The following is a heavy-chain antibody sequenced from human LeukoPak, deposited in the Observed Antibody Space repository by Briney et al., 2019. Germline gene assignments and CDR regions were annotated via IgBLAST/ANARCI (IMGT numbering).Heavy chain of an antibody. CDR1: GFSFSSYT. Sequence: PGGSLRLSCAASGFSFSSYTMNWVRQAPGKGVEWVSSISSSSNYIYYADSVKGRFTISRDSAENSLYLQMNSLRAEDTAVYYCARGLGYNYGTGQPDYWGQGTLVTVSS. CDR3: ARGLGYNYGTGQPDY. D-gene: IGHD5-18*01. J-gene: IGHJ4*02. V-gene: IGHV3-21*06. CDR2: ISSSSNYI.